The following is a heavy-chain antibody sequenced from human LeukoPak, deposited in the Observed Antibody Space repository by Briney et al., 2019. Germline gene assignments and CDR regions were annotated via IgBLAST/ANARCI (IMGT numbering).Heavy chain of an antibody. Sequence: GGSLRLSCGASGFTLRSSAMTWVRQAPGKGLEWVSGISSGGGRTYYVDSVKGRFTISGDNSKNTLYLQMDSLRVEDTAVYYCAKMVDHSNSWYEYWGQGTLVSVSS. CDR3: AKMVDHSNSWYEY. J-gene: IGHJ4*02. D-gene: IGHD2/OR15-2a*01. CDR2: ISSGGGRT. CDR1: GFTLRSSA. V-gene: IGHV3-23*01.